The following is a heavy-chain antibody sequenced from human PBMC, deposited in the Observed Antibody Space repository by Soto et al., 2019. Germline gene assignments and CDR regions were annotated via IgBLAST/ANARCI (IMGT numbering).Heavy chain of an antibody. V-gene: IGHV4-34*01. CDR1: GGSFSGYY. J-gene: IGHJ5*02. Sequence: QVQLQQWGAGLLKPSETLSLTCAVYGGSFSGYYCSWIRQPPGKGLERNGEINHSGSTNYNPSLKSRVTISVDTSKNQFSLKLSSVTAADTAVYYCASEGYCSGGSCYERFDPWGQGTLVTVSS. CDR2: INHSGST. CDR3: ASEGYCSGGSCYERFDP. D-gene: IGHD2-15*01.